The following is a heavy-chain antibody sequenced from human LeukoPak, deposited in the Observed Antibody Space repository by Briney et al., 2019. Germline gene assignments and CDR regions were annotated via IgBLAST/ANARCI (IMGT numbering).Heavy chain of an antibody. Sequence: ASVKVSCKASGYTFTSYYVHWVRQAPGQGLEWMGIINPSGGSTSYAQKFQGRVIMIRDASTSTVYMELSSLRSEDTAVYYCAREASPQGFPYWGQGTLVTVSS. CDR2: INPSGGST. V-gene: IGHV1-46*01. J-gene: IGHJ4*02. CDR3: AREASPQGFPY. CDR1: GYTFTSYY.